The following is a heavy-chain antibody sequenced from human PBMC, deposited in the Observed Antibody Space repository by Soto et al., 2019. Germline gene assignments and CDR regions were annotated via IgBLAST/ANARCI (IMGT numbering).Heavy chain of an antibody. CDR2: ISYDGSNQ. J-gene: IGHJ4*02. Sequence: GVSLTLSCAASGFPFNIYGMHWVRQAPDKGLEWVALISYDGSNQYYADSVKGRFTISRDNSKNTLFLQMNSLRADDTAVYYCAKDQASGQGSFDSWGQGTLVTVSS. V-gene: IGHV3-30*18. CDR3: AKDQASGQGSFDS. CDR1: GFPFNIYG.